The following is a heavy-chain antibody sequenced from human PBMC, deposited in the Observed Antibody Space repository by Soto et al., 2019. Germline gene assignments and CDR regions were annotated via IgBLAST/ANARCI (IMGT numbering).Heavy chain of an antibody. J-gene: IGHJ4*02. Sequence: QVQLVQSGAEVKKPGASVKVSCKASGYTFTGYYMHWVRQAPGQGLERMGWINPNSGGTNYEQMFQGRVTITRDKSISTAYMGLSRLRSGGRAVYYCARLGGRAATGDWGQGTLVTVSS. CDR1: GYTFTGYY. V-gene: IGHV1-2*02. D-gene: IGHD2-15*01. CDR2: INPNSGGT. CDR3: ARLGGRAATGD.